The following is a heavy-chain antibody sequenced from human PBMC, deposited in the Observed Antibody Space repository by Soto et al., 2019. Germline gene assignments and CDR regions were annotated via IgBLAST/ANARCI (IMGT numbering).Heavy chain of an antibody. CDR1: GFTFSSYS. Sequence: GGSLRLSCAASGFTFSSYSMNWVRQAPGKGLEWVSSISSSSSYIYYADSVKGRFTISRDNAKNSLYLQMNSLRAEDTAVYYCARSVVVPAAKRLGGRYFDYWGQGTLVTVSS. CDR2: ISSSSSYI. D-gene: IGHD2-2*01. CDR3: ARSVVVPAAKRLGGRYFDY. J-gene: IGHJ4*02. V-gene: IGHV3-21*01.